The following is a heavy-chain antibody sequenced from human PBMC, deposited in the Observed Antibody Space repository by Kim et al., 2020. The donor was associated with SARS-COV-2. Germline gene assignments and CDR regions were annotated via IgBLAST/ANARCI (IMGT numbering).Heavy chain of an antibody. J-gene: IGHJ4*02. D-gene: IGHD6-13*01. CDR3: PLRDDATAAIY. CDR2: ISGSGGNI. CDR1: GITFRSYG. Sequence: GGSLRLSCGDSGITFRSYGMSWVRQAPGKGLEWVSVISGSGGNIKYADSVKGRFTISRDNSKNTLFLQMNSLRVEDTAVYYCPLRDDATAAIYWGQGTLVTVSA. V-gene: IGHV3-23*01.